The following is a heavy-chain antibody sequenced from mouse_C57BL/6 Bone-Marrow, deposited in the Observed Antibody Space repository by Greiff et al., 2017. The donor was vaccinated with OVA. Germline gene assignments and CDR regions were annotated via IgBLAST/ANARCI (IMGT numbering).Heavy chain of an antibody. J-gene: IGHJ4*01. V-gene: IGHV1-82*01. Sequence: QVQLKESGPELVQPGASVKISCKASGYAFSSSWMNWVKQRPGKGLEWIGWIYPGDGDTNYNGKFKGKATLTAAKSSSTASIQLRSLTYEDTAVYDYARRWYYDRAMDFWGQGTAVTVSS. CDR3: ARRWYYDRAMDF. CDR1: GYAFSSSW. D-gene: IGHD1-1*01. CDR2: IYPGDGDT.